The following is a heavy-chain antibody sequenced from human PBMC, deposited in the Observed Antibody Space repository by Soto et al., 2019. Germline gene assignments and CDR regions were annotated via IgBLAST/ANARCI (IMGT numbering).Heavy chain of an antibody. Sequence: GGSLRLSCAASGFTFSSYGMHWVRQAPGKGLEWVAVISYDGSNKYYADSVKGRFTISRDNSKNTLYLQMNSLRAEDTAVYYCAKAHELLNWFDPWGQGTLVTV. D-gene: IGHD1-26*01. V-gene: IGHV3-30*18. CDR1: GFTFSSYG. CDR2: ISYDGSNK. J-gene: IGHJ5*02. CDR3: AKAHELLNWFDP.